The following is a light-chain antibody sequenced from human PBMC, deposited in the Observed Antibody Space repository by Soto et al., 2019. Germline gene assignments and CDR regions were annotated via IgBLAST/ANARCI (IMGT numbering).Light chain of an antibody. J-gene: IGKJ1*01. CDR1: QDISND. CDR2: GAS. V-gene: IGKV1-6*01. Sequence: AIQMTQSPFSLSASVGDRVTITCRASQDISNDLGWYQQKPGKAPKLLIYGASSLQSGVPSRFSGSGSGTDFTLTISSLQPEDFGTYYCLQDYNYPLTFGQGTKVEIK. CDR3: LQDYNYPLT.